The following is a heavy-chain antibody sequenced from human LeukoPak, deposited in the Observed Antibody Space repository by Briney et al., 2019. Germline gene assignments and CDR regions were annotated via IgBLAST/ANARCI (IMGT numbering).Heavy chain of an antibody. V-gene: IGHV3-11*01. Sequence: GGSLRLSCSASGFIFSEYYMTWIRQPPGKGLEWVSTIKGTGLTTYYADSVKGRFTISRDNAKNTVFLQMGSLRADDTAMYYCARAGELRYMDVWGKGTAVTVSS. CDR3: ARAGELRYMDV. J-gene: IGHJ6*03. D-gene: IGHD3-16*01. CDR1: GFIFSEYY. CDR2: IKGTGLTT.